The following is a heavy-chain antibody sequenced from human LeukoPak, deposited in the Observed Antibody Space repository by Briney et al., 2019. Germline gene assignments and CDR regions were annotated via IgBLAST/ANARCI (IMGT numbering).Heavy chain of an antibody. V-gene: IGHV3-74*01. CDR3: ARSPCGGGDCLTLDF. CDR2: INSDASNT. CDR1: GFTFNAYW. D-gene: IGHD2-21*02. Sequence: GGSLRLSCAASGFTFNAYWMHWVRQAPGKGLVWVSRINSDASNTSYADSVKGRFTISRDNAKDTLYLQMNSLRVEDTAIYYCARSPCGGGDCLTLDFWGQGTLVTVSS. J-gene: IGHJ4*02.